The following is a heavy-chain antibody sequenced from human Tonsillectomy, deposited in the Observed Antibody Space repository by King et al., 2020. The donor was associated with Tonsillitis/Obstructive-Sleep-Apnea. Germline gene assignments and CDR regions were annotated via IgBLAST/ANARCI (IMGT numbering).Heavy chain of an antibody. CDR1: GFTFGDYV. D-gene: IGHD4-17*01. CDR2: ISWNSDSI. Sequence: VQLVESGGGLVQPGRSLRLSCEASGFTFGDYVMHWVRQAPGKGLEWVSDISWNSDSIDYADSVKGRFTISRDNAKNSLYLQMNSLRPEDTAVYYCAKDTADGDLYYYMDVWGKGTTVTVSS. V-gene: IGHV3-9*01. CDR3: AKDTADGDLYYYMDV. J-gene: IGHJ6*03.